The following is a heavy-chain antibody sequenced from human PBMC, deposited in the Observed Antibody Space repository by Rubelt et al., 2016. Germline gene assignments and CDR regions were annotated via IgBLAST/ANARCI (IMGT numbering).Heavy chain of an antibody. V-gene: IGHV3-7*01. CDR1: GFTFSIYW. J-gene: IGHJ5*02. Sequence: EVQLVESGGGLVQPGGSLRLPCAASGFTFSIYWMSWVRQAPGKGLEWVANIKQDGSEKYYVDSVKGRFTISRDNIKNSLFLQMNSLRAEDTAVYYCSGSYTKTKPYNWFDPWGQGTLVTVSS. CDR2: IKQDGSEK. D-gene: IGHD3-10*01. CDR3: SGSYTKTKPYNWFDP.